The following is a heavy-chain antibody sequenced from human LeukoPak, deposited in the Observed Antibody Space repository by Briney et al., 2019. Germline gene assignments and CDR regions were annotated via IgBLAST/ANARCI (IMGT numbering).Heavy chain of an antibody. CDR2: IYSGGST. V-gene: IGHV3-66*01. CDR1: GFTVSSNY. D-gene: IGHD2-15*01. CDR3: ARDIGSRAFDI. Sequence: GGSLRLSCAASGFTVSSNYMSWVRQAPGKGLEWVSVIYSGGSTYYADSVKGRFTISRDNSKNTMYLQMNSLRAEDTAVYYCARDIGSRAFDIWGQGTMVTVSS. J-gene: IGHJ3*02.